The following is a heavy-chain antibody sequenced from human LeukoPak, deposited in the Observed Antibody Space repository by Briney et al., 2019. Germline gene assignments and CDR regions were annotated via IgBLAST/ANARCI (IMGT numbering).Heavy chain of an antibody. CDR3: ASCVMAGTLHPAY. D-gene: IGHD6-19*01. V-gene: IGHV1-69*13. Sequence: ASVKVSSTPAVGTLTTSAISWIRQAPGQGLEWMGGIIPIFGTANYAQKFQGRVTITADESTSTAYMELSSLRSEDRTVYYCASCVMAGTLHPAYLGEGGLVTVSS. J-gene: IGHJ4*02. CDR2: IIPIFGTA. CDR1: VGTLTTSA.